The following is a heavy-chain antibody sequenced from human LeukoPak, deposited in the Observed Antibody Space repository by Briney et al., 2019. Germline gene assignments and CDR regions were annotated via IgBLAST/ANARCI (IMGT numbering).Heavy chain of an antibody. V-gene: IGHV1-2*02. J-gene: IGHJ2*01. CDR1: GYTFSDYY. Sequence: ASVKVSCKASGYTFSDYYMHWVRQAPGQGLEWLGWMNPNSGGVHYAEKFQDRVTMTRDTSISTAYMELSRLRSDDTAVYYCARSRTRAYSNLAGPPYWYFDLWGRGTLVTVSS. CDR3: ARSRTRAYSNLAGPPYWYFDL. D-gene: IGHD4-11*01. CDR2: MNPNSGGV.